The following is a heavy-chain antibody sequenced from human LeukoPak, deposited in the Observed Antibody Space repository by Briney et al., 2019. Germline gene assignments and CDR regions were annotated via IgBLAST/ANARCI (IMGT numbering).Heavy chain of an antibody. CDR3: ARERGYCSGGSCYRPRRFDP. Sequence: ASVKVSCKASGYTFTSYDINWVRQATGQGLEWMGWMNPNSGSTGYAQKFQGRVTMTRNTSISTAYMELSSLRSEDTAVYYCARERGYCSGGSCYRPRRFDPWGQGTLVTVSS. J-gene: IGHJ5*02. CDR2: MNPNSGST. D-gene: IGHD2-15*01. CDR1: GYTFTSYD. V-gene: IGHV1-8*01.